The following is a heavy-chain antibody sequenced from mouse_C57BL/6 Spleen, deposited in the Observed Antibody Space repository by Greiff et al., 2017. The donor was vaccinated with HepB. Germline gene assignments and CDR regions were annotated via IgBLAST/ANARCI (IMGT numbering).Heavy chain of an antibody. V-gene: IGHV1-64*01. CDR1: GYTFPSYW. D-gene: IGHD4-1*02. CDR3: ASYNSWFAY. CDR2: IHPNSGST. J-gene: IGHJ3*01. Sequence: QVQLQQPGAELVKPGASVKLSYKASGYTFPSYWMHWVKQSPGQGLEWIGMIHPNSGSTNYNEKFKSKAKLTVDKSSSTAYMQLSSLTSEDTAVYYCASYNSWFAYWGQGTLVTVSA.